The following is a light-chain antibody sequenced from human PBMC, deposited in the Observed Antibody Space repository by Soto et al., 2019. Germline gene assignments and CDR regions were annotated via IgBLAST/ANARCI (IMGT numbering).Light chain of an antibody. CDR3: QQYHHYYT. CDR2: DAS. CDR1: QSLNRW. J-gene: IGKJ2*01. V-gene: IGKV1-5*01. Sequence: DIAMSQSPSRLSASLGAGVTMTFRASQSLNRWLAWYQQKPGKAPKLLINDASSLKSGVPSRFSGSGSGTEFTLTISRLQPEDSATYYCQQYHHYYTFGQGTKVDI.